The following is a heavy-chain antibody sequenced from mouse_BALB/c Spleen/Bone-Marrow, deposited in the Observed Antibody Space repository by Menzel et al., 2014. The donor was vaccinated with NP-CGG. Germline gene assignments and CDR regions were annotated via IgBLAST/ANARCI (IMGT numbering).Heavy chain of an antibody. V-gene: IGHV1-69*02. Sequence: QVQLQQSGAELVRPGASVKLSCKASGYTFTSYWINWVKQRPGQGLEWIGNIYPSDSYTNYNQKFKDKATLTVDKSSSTAYMQLSSPTSEDSAVYYCTREGYYGSSYVDYRGQGTTLTVSS. CDR2: IYPSDSYT. D-gene: IGHD1-1*01. CDR1: GYTFTSYW. J-gene: IGHJ2*01. CDR3: TREGYYGSSYVDY.